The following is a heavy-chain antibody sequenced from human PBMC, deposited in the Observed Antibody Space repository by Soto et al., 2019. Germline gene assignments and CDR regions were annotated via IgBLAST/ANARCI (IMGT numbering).Heavy chain of an antibody. D-gene: IGHD4-17*01. Sequence: GESLKISCKGSGYSFTSYWIGWVRQMPGKGLEWMGIIYPGDSDTRYSPSFQGQVTISADKSKNQFSLKLSSVTAADTAVYYCARDLRGGDYGGDDAFDIWGQGTMVTVSS. CDR3: ARDLRGGDYGGDDAFDI. V-gene: IGHV5-51*01. CDR2: IYPGDSDT. J-gene: IGHJ3*02. CDR1: GYSFTSYW.